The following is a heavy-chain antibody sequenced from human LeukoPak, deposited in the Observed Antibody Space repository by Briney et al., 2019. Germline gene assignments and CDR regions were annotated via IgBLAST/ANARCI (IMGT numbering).Heavy chain of an antibody. CDR1: GFIFSTYA. D-gene: IGHD5-18*01. Sequence: GGSLRLSCAASGFIFSTYAMTWLRQAPGKGLEWVSALSASGFNTYYADSVKGRFTICRDNFKNMLYLQMNSLRDEDTAVYYCAQISVDTSRNRWSDFDSWGRGILVTVSS. J-gene: IGHJ4*02. CDR3: AQISVDTSRNRWSDFDS. CDR2: LSASGFNT. V-gene: IGHV3-23*01.